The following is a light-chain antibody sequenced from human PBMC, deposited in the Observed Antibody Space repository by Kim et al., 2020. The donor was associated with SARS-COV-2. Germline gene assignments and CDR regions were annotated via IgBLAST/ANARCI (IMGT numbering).Light chain of an antibody. CDR1: QSVSNY. Sequence: FSPGEKSTLPCRANQSVSNYLAWYQQKPSQAPRLLIYDASYRATGIPARFSGSGSGTDFPLTISSLEPEDFAVYYCQQRSNWLETFGQGTKVDIK. V-gene: IGKV3-11*01. J-gene: IGKJ1*01. CDR2: DAS. CDR3: QQRSNWLET.